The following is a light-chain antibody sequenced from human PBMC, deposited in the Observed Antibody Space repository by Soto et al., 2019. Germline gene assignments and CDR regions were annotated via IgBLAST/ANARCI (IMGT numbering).Light chain of an antibody. J-gene: IGLJ1*01. CDR3: SSYTSSSTGDV. Sequence: QSALTQPASVSGSPGQSITISCTGTSSDVGGYNYVSWYQQHPGKAPKLMIYDVSNRPSGVSNRFSGSKSSNTASLTISGLQAEDEADYYCSSYTSSSTGDVFGTGTKVTVL. V-gene: IGLV2-14*01. CDR1: SSDVGGYNY. CDR2: DVS.